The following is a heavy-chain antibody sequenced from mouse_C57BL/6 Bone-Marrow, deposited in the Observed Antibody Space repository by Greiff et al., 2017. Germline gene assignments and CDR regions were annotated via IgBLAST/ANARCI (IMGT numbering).Heavy chain of an antibody. Sequence: VQLQQSGAELVRPGASVKLSCTASGFNIKDDYMHWVKQRPEQGLEWIGWIDPENGDTEYASKFQGKATITADTSSNTAYLQLSSLTSEDTAVYYCTTSPDGYYLLFAYWGQGTLVTVSA. CDR3: TTSPDGYYLLFAY. D-gene: IGHD2-3*01. CDR1: GFNIKDDY. V-gene: IGHV14-4*01. J-gene: IGHJ3*01. CDR2: IDPENGDT.